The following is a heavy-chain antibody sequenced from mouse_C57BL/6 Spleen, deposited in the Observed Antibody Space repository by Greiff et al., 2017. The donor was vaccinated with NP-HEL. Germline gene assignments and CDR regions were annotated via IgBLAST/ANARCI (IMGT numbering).Heavy chain of an antibody. V-gene: IGHV5-9*01. Sequence: DVKLVESGGGLVKPGGSLKLSCAASGFTFSSYTMSWVRQTPEKRLEWVATISGGGGNTYYPDSVKGRFTISRDNAKNTLYLQMSSLRSEDTALYYCARPPYYYGSSPWFAYWGQGTLVTVSA. CDR3: ARPPYYYGSSPWFAY. J-gene: IGHJ3*01. CDR2: ISGGGGNT. D-gene: IGHD1-1*01. CDR1: GFTFSSYT.